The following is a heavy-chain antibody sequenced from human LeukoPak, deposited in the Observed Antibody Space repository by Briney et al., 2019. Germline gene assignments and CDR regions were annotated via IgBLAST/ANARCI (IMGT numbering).Heavy chain of an antibody. CDR2: IYYSGST. CDR3: ARLVGGSSWFGP. V-gene: IGHV4-39*01. Sequence: SETLSLTCNVSGGSISSTSHYWGWIRQPPGKGLEWIGSIYYSGSTHNNPSLKSRVTISVDTSKNQSSLKVSSVTAADTAVYYCARLVGGSSWFGPWGQGTLVTVSS. D-gene: IGHD6-13*01. J-gene: IGHJ5*02. CDR1: GGSISSTSHY.